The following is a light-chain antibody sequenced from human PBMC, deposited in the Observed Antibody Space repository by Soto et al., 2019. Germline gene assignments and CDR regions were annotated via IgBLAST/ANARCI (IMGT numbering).Light chain of an antibody. CDR2: GAS. V-gene: IGKV1-6*01. CDR3: LQDFNYPIT. J-gene: IGKJ5*01. Sequence: AIQLTQSPSSLSASVGDRVTISCRASRDIRNFLAWYQHAPGKDPKVLIYGASILHSGVPSRFSGSGSGTDFTLTISSLLPEDFATYYCLQDFNYPITFGQGTRLEI. CDR1: RDIRNF.